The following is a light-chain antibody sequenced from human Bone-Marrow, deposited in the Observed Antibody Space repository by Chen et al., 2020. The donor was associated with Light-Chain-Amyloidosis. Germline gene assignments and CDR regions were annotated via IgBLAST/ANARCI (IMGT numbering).Light chain of an antibody. CDR3: QSADSSGTYEVI. CDR1: DLPTKY. J-gene: IGLJ2*01. Sequence: SYELTQPPSVSVSPGQTARLTCSGDDLPTKYAYWYQQQPGPAPVLVIHRDTERPSGISERFSGSSSATTATLTISGAQAEDEADYHCQSADSSGTYEVIFGGGTKLPVL. V-gene: IGLV3-25*03. CDR2: RDT.